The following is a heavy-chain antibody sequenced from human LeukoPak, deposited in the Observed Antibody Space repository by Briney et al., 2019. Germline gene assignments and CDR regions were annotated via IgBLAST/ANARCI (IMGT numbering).Heavy chain of an antibody. CDR3: ARALGIVGATDIY. Sequence: EASVKVSCKASGGTFSSYAISWVRQAPGQGLEWMGGIIPIFGTANYAQKFQGRVTITADESTSTAYMELSSLRAEDTAVYYCARALGIVGATDIYWGQGTLVTVSS. D-gene: IGHD1-26*01. CDR1: GGTFSSYA. CDR2: IIPIFGTA. V-gene: IGHV1-69*13. J-gene: IGHJ4*02.